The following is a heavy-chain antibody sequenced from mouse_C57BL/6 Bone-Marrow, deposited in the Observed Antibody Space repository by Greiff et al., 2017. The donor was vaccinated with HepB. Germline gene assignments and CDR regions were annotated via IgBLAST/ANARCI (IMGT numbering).Heavy chain of an antibody. CDR3: AIYYSGSSYYAMDY. J-gene: IGHJ4*01. Sequence: QVQLQQPGAELVMPGASVKLSCKASGYTFTSYWMHWVKQRPGQGLEWIGEIDPSDSYTNYNQKFKGKSTLTVDKSSSTAYMQLSSLTSEDSAVYYCAIYYSGSSYYAMDYWGQGTSVTVSS. CDR2: IDPSDSYT. V-gene: IGHV1-69*01. CDR1: GYTFTSYW. D-gene: IGHD1-1*01.